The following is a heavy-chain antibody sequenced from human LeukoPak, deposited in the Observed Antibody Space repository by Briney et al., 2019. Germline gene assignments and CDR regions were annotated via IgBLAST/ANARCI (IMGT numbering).Heavy chain of an antibody. D-gene: IGHD3-9*01. Sequence: ASVKVSCKASGYTFTSYGIIWVRQAPGQGLERMGWISAYNGNTNYAQKPQGRVTMTTDTSTSTAYMELRSLRSDDTAVYYCARDHYDILTGYYAVLTGWFDPWGQGTLVTVSS. J-gene: IGHJ5*02. CDR3: ARDHYDILTGYYAVLTGWFDP. V-gene: IGHV1-18*01. CDR1: GYTFTSYG. CDR2: ISAYNGNT.